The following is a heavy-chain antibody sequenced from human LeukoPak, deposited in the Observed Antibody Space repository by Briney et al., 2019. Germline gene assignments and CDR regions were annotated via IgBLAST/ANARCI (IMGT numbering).Heavy chain of an antibody. Sequence: GGSLRLSCAASGFSLSSYWMNWVRQAPGKGPEWVANIEKDGSEKNYVDSVKGRFTISRDNAKNLVYLQMNSLRAEDTSVYYCVGGVGWLTDYWGQGTLVTVSS. CDR2: IEKDGSEK. J-gene: IGHJ4*02. CDR3: VGGVGWLTDY. CDR1: GFSLSSYW. D-gene: IGHD3-3*01. V-gene: IGHV3-7*04.